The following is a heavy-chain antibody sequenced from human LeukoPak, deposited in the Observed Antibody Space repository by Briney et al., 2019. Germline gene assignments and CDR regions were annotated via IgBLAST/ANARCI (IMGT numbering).Heavy chain of an antibody. CDR1: GYTFTSYA. D-gene: IGHD1-26*01. V-gene: IGHV1-3*03. CDR2: INAGNGNT. CDR3: ARCPEAYSWELRTDNWFDP. Sequence: GASVKVSCKASGYTFTSYAMHWVRQAPGQRLEWMGWINAGNGNTKYSQEFQGRVTITRDTSASTAYMELSSLRSEDMAVYYCARCPEAYSWELRTDNWFDPWGQGTLVTVSS. J-gene: IGHJ5*02.